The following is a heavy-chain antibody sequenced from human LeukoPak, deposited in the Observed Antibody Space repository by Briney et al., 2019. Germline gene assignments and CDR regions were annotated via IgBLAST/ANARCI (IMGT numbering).Heavy chain of an antibody. V-gene: IGHV4-61*01. CDR2: IYYSGST. CDR3: ARALQTGTTIPFDY. J-gene: IGHJ4*02. Sequence: PSETLSLTCTVSGCSVRSGSYYWSWIRQPPAKGLEWIGYIYYSGSTNYNPSLKSRVTMSVDTSKTQFSLKLSSVTAADTAVCYCARALQTGTTIPFDYWGQGTLVTVSS. CDR1: GCSVRSGSYY. D-gene: IGHD1-1*01.